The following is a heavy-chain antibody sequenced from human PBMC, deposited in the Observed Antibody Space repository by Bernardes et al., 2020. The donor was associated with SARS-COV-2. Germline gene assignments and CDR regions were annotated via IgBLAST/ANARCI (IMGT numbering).Heavy chain of an antibody. CDR2: INPNSGGT. J-gene: IGHJ6*02. D-gene: IGHD3-22*01. CDR1: GYTFTGYS. CDR3: ALPPSNYDRYGMDV. V-gene: IGHV1-2*02. Sequence: ASVKVSCKASGYTFTGYSIHWVRQAPGQGLEWMGWINPNSGGTIYAQKFQGRVTMTRDTSISTAYMELGRLRSDDTAMYYCALPPSNYDRYGMDVWGQGTTVTVSS.